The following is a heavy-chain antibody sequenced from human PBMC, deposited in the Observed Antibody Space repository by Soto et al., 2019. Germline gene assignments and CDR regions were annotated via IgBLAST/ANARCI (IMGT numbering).Heavy chain of an antibody. CDR2: IYYSGST. D-gene: IGHD3-10*01. CDR1: GGSFSSSSYY. J-gene: IGHJ4*02. Sequence: PSETLSLTCTVSGGSFSSSSYYWGWIRQPPGKGLEWIGSIYYSGSTYYNPSLKSRVTMSVDPSKNQFSLKLISVTAADTAVYYCARHWITMVRGVCHIHFWGQGIRVTVAS. V-gene: IGHV4-39*01. CDR3: ARHWITMVRGVCHIHF.